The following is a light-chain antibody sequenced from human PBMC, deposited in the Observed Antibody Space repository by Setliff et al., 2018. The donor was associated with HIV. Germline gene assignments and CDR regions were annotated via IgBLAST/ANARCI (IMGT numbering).Light chain of an antibody. V-gene: IGLV1-47*01. Sequence: QSVLTQAPSASGTPGQRVTISCSGSSFNIGSNYVYWYQQLPGTAPKLLIYRNDQRPSGVPARFSGSKSGASASLAISGLRSEDEADYSCAAWDDSLSALLFGGGTKVTVL. CDR1: SFNIGSNY. CDR2: RND. CDR3: AAWDDSLSALL. J-gene: IGLJ2*01.